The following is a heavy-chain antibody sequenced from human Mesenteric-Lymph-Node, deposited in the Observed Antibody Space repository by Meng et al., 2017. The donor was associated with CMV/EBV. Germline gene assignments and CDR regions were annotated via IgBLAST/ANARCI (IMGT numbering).Heavy chain of an antibody. J-gene: IGHJ6*02. CDR1: GFTFGHYV. Sequence: GGSLRLSCTASGFTFGHYVMSWVRQAPGKGLEWVGFIRSNAYGGTTEHAASLKGRFTISRDDSKSIVYLQMSSPKSEDTAVYYCVRDRPPGDYAMDVWGQGTTVTVSS. CDR3: VRDRPPGDYAMDV. V-gene: IGHV3-49*04. CDR2: IRSNAYGGTT. D-gene: IGHD3-10*01.